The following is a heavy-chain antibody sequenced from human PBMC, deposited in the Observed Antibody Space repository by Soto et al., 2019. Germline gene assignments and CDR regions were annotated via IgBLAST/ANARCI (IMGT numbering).Heavy chain of an antibody. J-gene: IGHJ5*02. Sequence: QVQLQQWGAGLLKPSETLSLTCAVYGGSFSGYYWSWIRQPPGKGLEWIGEINHSGSTNYNPSLKSRVTISVDTSKNQFSLKLSSVTAADTAVYYCARKTIFGVVIISARFAPWGQGTLVTVSS. V-gene: IGHV4-34*01. CDR3: ARKTIFGVVIISARFAP. CDR1: GGSFSGYY. D-gene: IGHD3-3*01. CDR2: INHSGST.